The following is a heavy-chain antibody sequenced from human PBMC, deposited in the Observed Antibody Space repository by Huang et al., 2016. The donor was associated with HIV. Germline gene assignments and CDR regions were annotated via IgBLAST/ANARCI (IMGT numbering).Heavy chain of an antibody. V-gene: IGHV3-23*01. Sequence: EVQLLESGGGLVQPGGSLRLSCAASGFTISSYAMSWVRQAPGKGLEGVSGLRGGGCSTYYADSVKGRFTISRDNSKNTLYLQMNSLRAEDTAVYFCAKSSAWYPPYYFDYWGQGTLVTVSS. CDR3: AKSSAWYPPYYFDY. J-gene: IGHJ4*02. D-gene: IGHD6-19*01. CDR1: GFTISSYA. CDR2: LRGGGCST.